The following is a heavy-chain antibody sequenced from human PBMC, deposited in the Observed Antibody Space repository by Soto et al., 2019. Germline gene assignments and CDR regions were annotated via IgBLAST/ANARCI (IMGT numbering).Heavy chain of an antibody. Sequence: ASEKVSWKASGYTFTSYDIYWVRQATGQGLEWMGWMNPNTGNSGYAQKFQGRVTVTSDTSINTVHMELSSLRSEDTAVYYCARRAETNGWNGFGADKYYFDFWGQGTLVTVSS. CDR1: GYTFTSYD. D-gene: IGHD1-1*01. V-gene: IGHV1-8*01. CDR3: ARRAETNGWNGFGADKYYFDF. J-gene: IGHJ4*02. CDR2: MNPNTGNS.